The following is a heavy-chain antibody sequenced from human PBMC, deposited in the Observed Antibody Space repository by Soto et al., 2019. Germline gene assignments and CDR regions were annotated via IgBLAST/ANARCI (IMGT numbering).Heavy chain of an antibody. D-gene: IGHD3-22*01. CDR3: VRGDDSSGYYSY. Sequence: QVQLQESGPGLVKPSQTLSLTCTVSGGSISSGDYYWSWIRQPPGKGLEWIGYIYYSGSTYYNPSLKSRVTISVDTSKNQFSLKLISVTAADTAVYYCVRGDDSSGYYSYWGQGTQVTVSS. CDR1: GGSISSGDYY. CDR2: IYYSGST. J-gene: IGHJ4*02. V-gene: IGHV4-30-4*01.